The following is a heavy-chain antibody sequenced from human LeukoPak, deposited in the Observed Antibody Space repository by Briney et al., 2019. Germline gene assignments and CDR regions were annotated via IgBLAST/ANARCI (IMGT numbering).Heavy chain of an antibody. D-gene: IGHD3-10*01. Sequence: GGSLRLSCAASGFTFSTYGMHWVRQAPGEGLEWVAFIRYDGSNKYYAESVKGRFTISRDNSKNTLYVQMNSLRTEDTAVYYCAKDRYYYGSESYPIEAFDVWGQGTMVSVS. V-gene: IGHV3-30*02. CDR1: GFTFSTYG. CDR3: AKDRYYYGSESYPIEAFDV. J-gene: IGHJ3*01. CDR2: IRYDGSNK.